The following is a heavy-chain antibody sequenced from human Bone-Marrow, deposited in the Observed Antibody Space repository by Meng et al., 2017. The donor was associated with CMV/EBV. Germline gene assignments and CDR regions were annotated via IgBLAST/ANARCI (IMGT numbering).Heavy chain of an antibody. J-gene: IGHJ6*02. Sequence: GESLKISCAASGFTFSSYAMSWVRQAPGKGLEWVSAISGSGGSTYYADSVKGRFTISRDNSKNTLYLQMNSLRAEDTAVYYCAKDHYYDSRPYYYYYGMDVWGQGTTDTVSS. V-gene: IGHV3-23*01. CDR2: ISGSGGST. CDR1: GFTFSSYA. D-gene: IGHD3-22*01. CDR3: AKDHYYDSRPYYYYYGMDV.